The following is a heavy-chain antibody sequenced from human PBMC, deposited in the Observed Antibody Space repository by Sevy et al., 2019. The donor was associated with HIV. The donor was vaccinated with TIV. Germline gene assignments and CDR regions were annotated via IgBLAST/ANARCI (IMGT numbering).Heavy chain of an antibody. CDR3: AKASSGMMGDNWFDP. D-gene: IGHD3-16*01. Sequence: GGSLRLSCAASGFTFDDYAMHWVRQAPGKGLEWVSGISWNSGSIGYADSVKGRFTISRDNAKNSLYLQMNSLRAEDTALYYCAKASSGMMGDNWFDPWGQGTLVTVSS. J-gene: IGHJ5*02. V-gene: IGHV3-9*01. CDR2: ISWNSGSI. CDR1: GFTFDDYA.